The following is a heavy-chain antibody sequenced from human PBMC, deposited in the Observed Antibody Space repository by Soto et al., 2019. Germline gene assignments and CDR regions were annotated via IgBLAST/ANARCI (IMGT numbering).Heavy chain of an antibody. D-gene: IGHD3-10*01. V-gene: IGHV1-24*01. Sequence: ASVKVSCKVSGYTLTELSMHWVRQAPGKGLEWMGGFDPEDGETIYAQKFQGRVTMTEDTSTDTAYMELSSLRSEDTAVYYCASSSWWFGELYYYYYGMDVWGQGTTVTVSS. J-gene: IGHJ6*02. CDR3: ASSSWWFGELYYYYYGMDV. CDR1: GYTLTELS. CDR2: FDPEDGET.